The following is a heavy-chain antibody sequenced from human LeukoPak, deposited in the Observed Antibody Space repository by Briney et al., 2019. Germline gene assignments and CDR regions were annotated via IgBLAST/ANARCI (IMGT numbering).Heavy chain of an antibody. V-gene: IGHV3-48*01. CDR1: GFTFRTSG. Sequence: GGSLRLSCAASGFTFRTSGMNRVRQVPGKGLEWVSYISSSGTTISYAQSVKGRFTITRDNAQNSLTLHMNTLRADDTAVYYCAKDGGTHFDQWGQGTLVTVSS. CDR2: ISSSGTTI. CDR3: AKDGGTHFDQ. D-gene: IGHD1-26*01. J-gene: IGHJ4*02.